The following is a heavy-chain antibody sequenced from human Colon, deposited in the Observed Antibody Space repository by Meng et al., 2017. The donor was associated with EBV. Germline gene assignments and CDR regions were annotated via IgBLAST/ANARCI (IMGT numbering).Heavy chain of an antibody. CDR1: GGSISSGNHY. CDR3: ATLYGDSIS. D-gene: IGHD4-17*01. Sequence: QVQLQESGPGLVKPSQXLSLTCTVSGGSISSGNHYWSWIRQHPGKGLEYIGYIYYSGSTYYNPSLKSRVIISVDTSKNQFSLRLNSVTAADTAVYYCATLYGDSISWGQGTLVTVSS. V-gene: IGHV4-31*03. CDR2: IYYSGST. J-gene: IGHJ4*02.